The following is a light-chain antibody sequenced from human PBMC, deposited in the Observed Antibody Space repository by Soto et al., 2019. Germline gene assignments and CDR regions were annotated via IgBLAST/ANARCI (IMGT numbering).Light chain of an antibody. CDR1: QSISSW. V-gene: IGKV1-5*01. CDR3: QQRSNWPT. J-gene: IGKJ1*01. CDR2: DAS. Sequence: DIQMTQSPSTLSASVGDRVTITCRASQSISSWLAWYQRKPGKAPKLLIYDASSLESGVPSRFSGSGSGTDFTLTISSLEPEEFAVYYCQQRSNWPTFGQGTKVDIK.